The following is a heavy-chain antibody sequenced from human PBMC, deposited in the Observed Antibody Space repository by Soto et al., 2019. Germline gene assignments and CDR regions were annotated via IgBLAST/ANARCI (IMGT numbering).Heavy chain of an antibody. CDR1: GYTFTSYH. J-gene: IGHJ6*02. V-gene: IGHV1-8*01. CDR3: AREPATNYYYYGMDV. CDR2: INPNSGNT. Sequence: GAAVKVSCKPSGYTFTSYHINWVRQATGQGLEWMGWINPNSGNTGSAQKFQGRVTMTRNTSISTAYMELSSLRSEDTAVYYCAREPATNYYYYGMDVWGQGTTVTVS. D-gene: IGHD2-15*01.